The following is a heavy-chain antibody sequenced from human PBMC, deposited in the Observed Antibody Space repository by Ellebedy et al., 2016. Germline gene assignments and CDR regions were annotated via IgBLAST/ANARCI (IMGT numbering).Heavy chain of an antibody. CDR3: ARHYRVGASPIVGYYYYYGMDV. J-gene: IGHJ6*02. CDR1: GGSVSSGSYY. Sequence: SETLSLTCTVSGGSVSSGSYYWSWIRQPPGKGLVWIGYIYYSGNTYYNPSLKSRVTISVDTSKNQFSLKLSSVTAADTAVYYCARHYRVGASPIVGYYYYYGMDVWGQGTTVTVSS. V-gene: IGHV4-61*01. CDR2: IYYSGNT. D-gene: IGHD1-26*01.